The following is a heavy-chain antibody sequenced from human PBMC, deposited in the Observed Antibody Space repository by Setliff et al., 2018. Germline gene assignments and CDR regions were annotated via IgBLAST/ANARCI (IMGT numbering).Heavy chain of an antibody. V-gene: IGHV4-59*08. CDR2: IYYSGST. CDR3: ARVSIAAPSYYGMDV. J-gene: IGHJ6*02. Sequence: SETLSLTCSVSGDSMSFSYWSWIRQPPGKGLEWIGYIYYSGSTDSHPSLKSRVSISIDTSNNLFSLELTSVTAADSAVYYCARVSIAAPSYYGMDVWGRGTTVTVSS. CDR1: GDSMSFSY. D-gene: IGHD2-21*01.